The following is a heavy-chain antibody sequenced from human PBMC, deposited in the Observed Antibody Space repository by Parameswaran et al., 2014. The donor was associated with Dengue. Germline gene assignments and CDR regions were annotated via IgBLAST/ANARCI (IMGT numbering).Heavy chain of an antibody. Sequence: WIRQPQEGAGWVSYISSSGSTIYYADSVKGRFTISRDNAKNSLYLQMNSLRAEDTAVYYCARDLGIADIVLMVYAARDGGLDYWGQGTLVTVSS. D-gene: IGHD2-8*01. CDR2: ISSSGSTI. J-gene: IGHJ4*02. V-gene: IGHV3-11*01. CDR3: ARDLGIADIVLMVYAARDGGLDY.